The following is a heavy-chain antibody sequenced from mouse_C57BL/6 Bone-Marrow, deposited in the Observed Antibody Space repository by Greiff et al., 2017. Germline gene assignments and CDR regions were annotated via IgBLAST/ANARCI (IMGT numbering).Heavy chain of an antibody. CDR3: AREYYYGSSYVVY. CDR1: GYTFTSYW. V-gene: IGHV1-59*01. Sequence: QVQLQQPGAELVRPGTSVKLSCKASGYTFTSYWMHWVKQRPGQGLEWIGVIDPSDSYTNYNQKFKGKATLTVDTSSSTAYMQLSSLTSEDSAVYYCAREYYYGSSYVVYWGQGTTLTVSS. J-gene: IGHJ2*01. CDR2: IDPSDSYT. D-gene: IGHD1-1*01.